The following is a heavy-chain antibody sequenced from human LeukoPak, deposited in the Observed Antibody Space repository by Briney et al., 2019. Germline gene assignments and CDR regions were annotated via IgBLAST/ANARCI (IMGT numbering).Heavy chain of an antibody. D-gene: IGHD3-9*01. CDR2: IRYDGSNK. V-gene: IGHV3-33*08. CDR1: GFTFSSYS. CDR3: ARTYYDILTGYNPYFDY. Sequence: GGSLRLSCAASGFTFSSYSMLWVRQAPGKGLGWVAFIRYDGSNKYYADSVKGRFTISRDNAKNFLYLQMNSLRAEDTAVYYCARTYYDILTGYNPYFDYWGQGILVTVSS. J-gene: IGHJ4*02.